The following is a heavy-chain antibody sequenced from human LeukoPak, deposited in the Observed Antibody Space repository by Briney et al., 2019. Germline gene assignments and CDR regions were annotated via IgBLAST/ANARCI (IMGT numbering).Heavy chain of an antibody. CDR2: INQEGSEK. CDR3: ARPFSDLVSSDY. CDR1: GFTFSRYW. V-gene: IGHV3-7*01. D-gene: IGHD5/OR15-5a*01. J-gene: IGHJ4*02. Sequence: GGSLRLSCAASGFTFSRYWKSWVRQAPGKGLEWVANINQEGSEKYYVDSVKGRFTISRDNAKNSLYLQMNSLRVEDTAVYYCARPFSDLVSSDYWGQGILVTVSS.